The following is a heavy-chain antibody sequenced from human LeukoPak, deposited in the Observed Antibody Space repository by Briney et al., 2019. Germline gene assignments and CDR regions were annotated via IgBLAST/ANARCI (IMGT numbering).Heavy chain of an antibody. D-gene: IGHD1-26*01. CDR3: AKHLTATNTYIFFGLDV. CDR2: INWNGGGT. V-gene: IGHV3-9*01. Sequence: PGGSLRLSCAATGFSFKDYGMHWVRQPAGKGLEWVSSINWNGGGTDYADSVKGRFTISRDNAKNSLYLQLSSLRPEDTALYYCAKHLTATNTYIFFGLDVWGQGTSVPVSS. CDR1: GFSFKDYG. J-gene: IGHJ6*02.